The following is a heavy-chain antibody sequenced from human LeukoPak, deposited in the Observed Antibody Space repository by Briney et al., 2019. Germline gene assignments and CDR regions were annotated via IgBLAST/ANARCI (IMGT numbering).Heavy chain of an antibody. D-gene: IGHD6-13*01. CDR2: INQDGSEE. Sequence: GGSLRLSCAASGFSFSTYWMSWVRQAPGKGLEWVANINQDGSEEYYVDSVKGRFTISRDNAKNSLYLQMSSLRAEDTSIYYCATGGQQLVTSIDYWGQGTLVTVSS. CDR1: GFSFSTYW. J-gene: IGHJ4*02. V-gene: IGHV3-7*01. CDR3: ATGGQQLVTSIDY.